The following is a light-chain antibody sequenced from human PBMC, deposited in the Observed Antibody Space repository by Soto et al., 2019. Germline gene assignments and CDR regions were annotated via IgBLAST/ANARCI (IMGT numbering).Light chain of an antibody. Sequence: EVVLTQSPATLSLSPRARATLSCRATQSVSSYLAWYQQKRGQAPRLLIYDASNRATGIPARFSVSGSGTDFTLTISSLEPEDFAVYYCQQRTNWPPSFGQGTRLGI. CDR2: DAS. CDR3: QQRTNWPPS. V-gene: IGKV3-11*01. CDR1: QSVSSY. J-gene: IGKJ5*01.